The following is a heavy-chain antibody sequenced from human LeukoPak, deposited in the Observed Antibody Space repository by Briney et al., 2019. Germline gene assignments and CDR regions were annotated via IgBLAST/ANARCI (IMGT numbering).Heavy chain of an antibody. J-gene: IGHJ4*02. Sequence: GGSLRLSCAASGFTFSSYSMNWVRQAPGKGLEWVSYISSSSSTLYYADSVKGRFTISRDNAKNSLYLQMNSLRAEDAAVYYCARSEDSGWYFELDFDYWGQGTLVTVSS. CDR1: GFTFSSYS. CDR2: ISSSSSTL. V-gene: IGHV3-48*01. D-gene: IGHD6-19*01. CDR3: ARSEDSGWYFELDFDY.